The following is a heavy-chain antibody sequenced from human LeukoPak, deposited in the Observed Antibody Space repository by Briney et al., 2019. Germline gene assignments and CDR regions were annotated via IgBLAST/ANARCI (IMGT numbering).Heavy chain of an antibody. CDR2: IYHSGGT. D-gene: IGHD2-15*01. CDR3: ARGSILHPDY. CDR1: GYSISSSYY. Sequence: SETLSLTCTVSGYSISSSYYWGWIRQPPGKGLEWIGSIYHSGGTYYNPSLKSRVTISVDTSKNQFSLKLSSVTAADTAVYYCARGSILHPDYWGQGTLVTVSS. J-gene: IGHJ4*02. V-gene: IGHV4-38-2*02.